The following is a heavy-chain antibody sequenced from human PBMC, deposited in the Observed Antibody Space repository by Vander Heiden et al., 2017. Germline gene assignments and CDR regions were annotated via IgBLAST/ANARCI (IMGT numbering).Heavy chain of an antibody. CDR1: GCTFSSYA. CDR2: VIPIFGKA. V-gene: IGHV1-69*06. CDR3: ATSNYGTYYYYGMDV. Sequence: QVQLVQSGAEVKKPGSSGQVSCKASGCTFSSYAISWVRQSPGPGLEWLGGVIPIFGKANYAQKFQGRVTITADKSTSTAYMELSSLRSEDTAVYYCATSNYGTYYYYGMDVWGQGTTVTVSS. J-gene: IGHJ6*02. D-gene: IGHD4-4*01.